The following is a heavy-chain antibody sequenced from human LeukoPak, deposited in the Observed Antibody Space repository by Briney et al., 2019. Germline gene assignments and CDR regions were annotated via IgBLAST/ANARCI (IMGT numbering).Heavy chain of an antibody. CDR1: GGTFSSYA. D-gene: IGHD2-2*01. V-gene: IGHV1-69*04. J-gene: IGHJ6*02. Sequence: RASVKVSCKASGGTFSSYAISWVRQAPGQGREWMGRIIPILGVGNYAQKFRGRVTITADKSTSTAYMELSSLKSEDTAVYYCASLIGGYCSSTSCYVSPIGRVDVWGQGTTVTVSS. CDR3: ASLIGGYCSSTSCYVSPIGRVDV. CDR2: IIPILGVG.